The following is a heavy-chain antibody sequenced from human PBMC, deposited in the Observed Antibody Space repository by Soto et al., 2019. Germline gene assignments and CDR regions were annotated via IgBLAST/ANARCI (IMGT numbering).Heavy chain of an antibody. CDR1: GFTFSSYA. Sequence: GGSLRLSCAASGFTFSSYAMSWVRQAPGKGLEWVSAISGSGGSTYYADSVKGRFTISRDNSKNTLYLQMNSLRAEDTAVYYCATTGGMITFGGVILRRPMDVWGQGTTVTVSS. J-gene: IGHJ6*02. D-gene: IGHD3-16*02. V-gene: IGHV3-23*01. CDR3: ATTGGMITFGGVILRRPMDV. CDR2: ISGSGGST.